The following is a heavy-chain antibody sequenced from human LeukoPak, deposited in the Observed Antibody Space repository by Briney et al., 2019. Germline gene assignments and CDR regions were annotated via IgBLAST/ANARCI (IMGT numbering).Heavy chain of an antibody. CDR2: INSDGSNT. J-gene: IGHJ3*02. Sequence: GGSLRLSCAASGFTFSNYWMRWVRQAPGKGLVWVSHINSDGSNTNYADSVKGRFTISRDNAKNTLYLRMNSLRAEDTAVYYCTDPFGDAFDIWGQGTMVTVSS. D-gene: IGHD3-3*01. CDR3: TDPFGDAFDI. CDR1: GFTFSNYW. V-gene: IGHV3-74*01.